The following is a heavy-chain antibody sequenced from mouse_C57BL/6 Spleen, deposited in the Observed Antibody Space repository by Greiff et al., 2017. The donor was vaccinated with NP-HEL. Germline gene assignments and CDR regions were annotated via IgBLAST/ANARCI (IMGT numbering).Heavy chain of an antibody. V-gene: IGHV1-52*01. CDR2: IDPSDSET. J-gene: IGHJ3*01. CDR3: ARFDHSSGYWFAY. Sequence: QVQLQQPGAELVRPGSSVKLSCKASSYTFTSYWMHWVKQRPIQGLEWIGNIDPSDSETHYNQKFKDKATLTVDKSSSTAYMQLSSLTSEDSAVYYCARFDHSSGYWFAYWGQGTLVTVSA. CDR1: SYTFTSYW. D-gene: IGHD3-2*02.